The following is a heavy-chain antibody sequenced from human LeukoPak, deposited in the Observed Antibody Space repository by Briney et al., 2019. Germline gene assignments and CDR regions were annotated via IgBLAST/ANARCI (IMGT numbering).Heavy chain of an antibody. V-gene: IGHV4-39*01. CDR3: ARSDHSHFVNWFDS. CDR1: GGSVSTSTHY. Sequence: SETLSLTCTVFGGSVSTSTHYWGWIRHPPGKGLEWIGSVSNGGSTSYNPSLTSRISISVDTSKNQFSLKLNSVTAADTALYYCARSDHSHFVNWFDSWGQGILVAVSS. D-gene: IGHD2-21*01. CDR2: VSNGGST. J-gene: IGHJ5*01.